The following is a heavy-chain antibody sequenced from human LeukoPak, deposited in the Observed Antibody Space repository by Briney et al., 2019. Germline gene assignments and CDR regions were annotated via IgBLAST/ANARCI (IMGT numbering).Heavy chain of an antibody. V-gene: IGHV3-23*01. CDR3: AKDGENAIIAAAGT. CDR2: ISGSGGST. CDR1: GFTFSSYG. Sequence: PGGTLRLSCAASGFTFSSYGMSWVRQAPGKGLEWVSAISGSGGSTYYADSVKGRFTISRDNSKNTLYLQMNSLRAEDTAVYYCAKDGENAIIAAAGTWGQGTLVTVSS. D-gene: IGHD6-13*01. J-gene: IGHJ5*02.